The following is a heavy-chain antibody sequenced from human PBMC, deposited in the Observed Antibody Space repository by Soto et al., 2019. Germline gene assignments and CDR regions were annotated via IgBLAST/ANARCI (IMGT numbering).Heavy chain of an antibody. CDR2: IYPHDSGT. D-gene: IGHD3-16*01. CDR3: ARHDGGRFYYYYGMDI. CDR1: GYNFTTSW. V-gene: IGHV5-51*01. Sequence: RGESLKISCNGSGYNFTTSWIGWVRQIPGKGLEWMGIIYPHDSGTRYSPSFKGQVTISADKSINTAYLQWTSLKASDTAIYYCARHDGGRFYYYYGMDIWGQGTAVTVSS. J-gene: IGHJ6*02.